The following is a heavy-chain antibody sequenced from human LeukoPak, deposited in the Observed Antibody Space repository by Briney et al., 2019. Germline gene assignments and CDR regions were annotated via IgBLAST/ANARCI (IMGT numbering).Heavy chain of an antibody. V-gene: IGHV3-30*18. Sequence: GGSLRLSCAASGFNFRSYGMQWVRQAPGKGLEWVTLISYDGTDKYYAASVRGRFTISRDNSKNTVYLQMDSLRPEDTGVYYCAKDPQDFYGSSGYRPERYWGQGTLVTVSS. CDR2: ISYDGTDK. D-gene: IGHD3-22*01. CDR3: AKDPQDFYGSSGYRPERY. CDR1: GFNFRSYG. J-gene: IGHJ4*02.